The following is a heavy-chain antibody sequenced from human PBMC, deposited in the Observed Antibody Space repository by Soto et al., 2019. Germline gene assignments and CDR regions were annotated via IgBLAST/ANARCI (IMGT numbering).Heavy chain of an antibody. CDR2: IHASGGT. CDR1: GGSMSGHF. Sequence: QVQLQESGPGLVDPAQTLSLTCTVSGGSMSGHFWSWIRQPPGKGLEWIGTIHASGGTNYNPSLKSRVTISVDTSKNQFSLKLSSVTAADTAVYYCARLFLSSQTFDYWGQGTLVTVSS. D-gene: IGHD3-3*01. CDR3: ARLFLSSQTFDY. V-gene: IGHV4-59*08. J-gene: IGHJ4*02.